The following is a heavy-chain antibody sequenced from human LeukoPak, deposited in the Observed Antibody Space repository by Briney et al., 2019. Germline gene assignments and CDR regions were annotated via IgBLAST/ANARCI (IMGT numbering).Heavy chain of an antibody. CDR1: GFTFSSYS. CDR2: ISSSSSYI. CDR3: ASASYGPGTYAFDI. J-gene: IGHJ3*02. D-gene: IGHD3-10*01. V-gene: IGHV3-21*01. Sequence: GGSLRPSCAASGFTFSSYSMNWVRQAPGKGLEWVSSISSSSSYIDYTDSVKGRFTISRDNAKNSLYLQMNSLRAEDTAVYYCASASYGPGTYAFDIWGQGTMVTVSS.